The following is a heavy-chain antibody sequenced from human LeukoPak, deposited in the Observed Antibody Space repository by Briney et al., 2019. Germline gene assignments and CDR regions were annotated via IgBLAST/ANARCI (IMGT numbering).Heavy chain of an antibody. J-gene: IGHJ4*02. CDR2: IYHTGTT. CDR3: ARASVRGVISGFYFFDF. Sequence: SETLSLTCTVSGGSINIRNYYWGWIRQPPGKGLEWIGTIYHTGTTYYNPSLKSRVAMSVDTSRNQFSLELNSVTAADTAVHYCARASVRGVISGFYFFDFWGLGTLVTASS. V-gene: IGHV4-39*07. D-gene: IGHD3-10*01. CDR1: GGSINIRNYY.